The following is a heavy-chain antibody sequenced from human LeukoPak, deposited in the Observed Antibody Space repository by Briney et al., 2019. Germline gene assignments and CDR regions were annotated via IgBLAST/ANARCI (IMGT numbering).Heavy chain of an antibody. D-gene: IGHD3-22*01. CDR1: GYTFTDYY. J-gene: IGHJ4*02. CDR3: VNGGVYYEDISGDY. Sequence: ASVKVSCKASGYTFTDYYMHWVRQAPGRGLEWLGRIKPKSGGTTYAQKFQGRVTMTGDTSITTAYMELSSLRSDDTAVYYCVNGGVYYEDISGDYWGQGTLVTVSS. CDR2: IKPKSGGT. V-gene: IGHV1-2*06.